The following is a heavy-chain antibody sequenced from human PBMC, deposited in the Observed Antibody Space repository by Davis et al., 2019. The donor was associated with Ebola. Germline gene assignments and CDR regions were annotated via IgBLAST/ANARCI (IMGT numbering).Heavy chain of an antibody. CDR2: IKTDGSEE. CDR3: ARWGLRGNYDSWSGSDYYFDY. V-gene: IGHV3-7*01. J-gene: IGHJ4*02. Sequence: PGGSLRLSCAASGFTFSTYWMSWVRQAPGKGLEWVANIKTDGSEEHSVDSVKGRFTMSRDNAKNSLYLQLDSLRDEDTAVYYCARWGLRGNYDSWSGSDYYFDYWGQGTLVIVSS. CDR1: GFTFSTYW. D-gene: IGHD3-3*01.